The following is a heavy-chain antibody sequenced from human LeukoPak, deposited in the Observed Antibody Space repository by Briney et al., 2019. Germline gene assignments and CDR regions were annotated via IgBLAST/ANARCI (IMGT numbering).Heavy chain of an antibody. D-gene: IGHD3-10*01. CDR1: GGSISSGSYY. CDR2: IYTSGST. Sequence: SETLSLTCTVSGGSISSGSYYWSWIRQPAGKGLEWIGRIYTSGSTNYNPSLKSRVTISVDTSKNQFSLKLSSVTAADTAVYYCARGLITMVRGVLGDYGMDVWGQGTTVTVSS. V-gene: IGHV4-61*02. J-gene: IGHJ6*02. CDR3: ARGLITMVRGVLGDYGMDV.